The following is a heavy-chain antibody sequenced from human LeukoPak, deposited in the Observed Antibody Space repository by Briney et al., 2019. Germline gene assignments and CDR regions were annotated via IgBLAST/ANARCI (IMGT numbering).Heavy chain of an antibody. CDR1: GGSISTSNYY. J-gene: IGHJ3*02. D-gene: IGHD2/OR15-2a*01. Sequence: SETLSLTCTVSGGSISTSNYYWGWIRQPPGKGLEWIGNIFYSGSTYYSPSLKSRVTISLDTSRNQFSLKLSSVTAADTAVYYCARGGLMVLFNAFDIWGQGTMVTVSS. CDR2: IFYSGST. V-gene: IGHV4-39*07. CDR3: ARGGLMVLFNAFDI.